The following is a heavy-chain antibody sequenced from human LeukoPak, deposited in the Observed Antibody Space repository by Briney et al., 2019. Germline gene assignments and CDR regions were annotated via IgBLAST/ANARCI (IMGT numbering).Heavy chain of an antibody. V-gene: IGHV3-23*01. D-gene: IGHD3-3*01. J-gene: IGHJ4*02. Sequence: GGSLRLSCAASGFTFSSYAMSWVRQAPGKGLEWVSAISGSGGSTYYADSVKGRFTISRDNSKNTLYLQMNSLRAEDTAVYYCAKPTQINYDFWSGYYLYYYWGQGTLVTVSS. CDR3: AKPTQINYDFWSGYYLYYY. CDR2: ISGSGGST. CDR1: GFTFSSYA.